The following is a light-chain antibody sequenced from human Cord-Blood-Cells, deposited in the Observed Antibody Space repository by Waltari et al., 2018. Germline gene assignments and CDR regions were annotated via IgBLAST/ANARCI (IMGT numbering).Light chain of an antibody. Sequence: QSVLTQPPSVSEAPRQRVTISCSGSSSNIGNNAVNWYQQLPGKAPKLLIYYDDLLPSGVSDRFSGSKSGTSSSLAVSGLQSEAEADYYCAAWEDSLNGYVFGTGTKVTVL. CDR3: AAWEDSLNGYV. J-gene: IGLJ1*01. CDR1: SSNIGNNA. V-gene: IGLV1-36*01. CDR2: YDD.